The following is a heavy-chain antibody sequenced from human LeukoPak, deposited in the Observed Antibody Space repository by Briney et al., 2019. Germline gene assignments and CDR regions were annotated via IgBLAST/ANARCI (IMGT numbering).Heavy chain of an antibody. Sequence: GGSLRLSCAASGFTFSRYAMSWVRHAPGKGLEWVSAISGSGGSTYYADSGKCRFTISRDNSKNTPYLQMNSLRAEDTAVYCCAKGLGAHFDYWGQGTLVTVSS. CDR1: GFTFSRYA. CDR2: ISGSGGST. J-gene: IGHJ4*02. V-gene: IGHV3-23*01. D-gene: IGHD1-26*01. CDR3: AKGLGAHFDY.